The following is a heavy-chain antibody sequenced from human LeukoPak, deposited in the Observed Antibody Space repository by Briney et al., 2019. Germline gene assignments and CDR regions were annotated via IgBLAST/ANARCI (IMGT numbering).Heavy chain of an antibody. Sequence: TSETLSLTCTVSGGSISSYYWSWIRQPPGKGLEWIGYIYYSGSTNYNPSLKSRVTISVDTSKNQFSLKLSSVTAADTAVYYCARFVVNWFDPWGQGTLVTVSS. V-gene: IGHV4-59*01. D-gene: IGHD2-21*01. CDR1: GGSISSYY. J-gene: IGHJ5*02. CDR3: ARFVVNWFDP. CDR2: IYYSGST.